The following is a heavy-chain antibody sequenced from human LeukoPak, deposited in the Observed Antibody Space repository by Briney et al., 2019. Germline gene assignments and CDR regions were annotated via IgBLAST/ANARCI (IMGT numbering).Heavy chain of an antibody. Sequence: PGGSLRLSCTASGFTFSSYAMNWVRQAPGKGLEWVSGIGAGGTFTYYADSVKGRFTISRENSRNTLYLQMNSLRADDTAVYYCAKDLDYTTYAYYFDYWGQGTLVTVSS. CDR2: IGAGGTFT. J-gene: IGHJ4*02. CDR3: AKDLDYTTYAYYFDY. D-gene: IGHD4-11*01. CDR1: GFTFSSYA. V-gene: IGHV3-23*01.